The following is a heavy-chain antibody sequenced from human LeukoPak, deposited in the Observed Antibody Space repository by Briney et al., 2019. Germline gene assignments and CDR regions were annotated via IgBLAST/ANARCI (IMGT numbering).Heavy chain of an antibody. CDR3: ATCPWGDYYDSSGYLDV. V-gene: IGHV1-69*04. D-gene: IGHD3-22*01. J-gene: IGHJ6*02. Sequence: ASVKVSCKASGGTFSSYAISWVRQAPGQGLEWMGRIIPILGIANYAQKFQGRVTITADTSTDTAYMELSSLRSEDTAVYYCATCPWGDYYDSSGYLDVWGQGTTVTVSS. CDR2: IIPILGIA. CDR1: GGTFSSYA.